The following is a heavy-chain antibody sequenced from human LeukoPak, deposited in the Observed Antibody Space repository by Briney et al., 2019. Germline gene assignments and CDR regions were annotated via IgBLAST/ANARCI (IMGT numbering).Heavy chain of an antibody. CDR3: AREGVPTGGFFDY. D-gene: IGHD5-12*01. CDR2: ICSGGST. Sequence: GGSLRLSCAASGFTVISNYMSWVRQAPGKGLEWVSVICSGGSTYYADSAKGRFTISRDNSKNTLYLQMNSLRVEDTAVYYCAREGVPTGGFFDYWGQGTLVTVSS. V-gene: IGHV3-66*02. J-gene: IGHJ4*02. CDR1: GFTVISNY.